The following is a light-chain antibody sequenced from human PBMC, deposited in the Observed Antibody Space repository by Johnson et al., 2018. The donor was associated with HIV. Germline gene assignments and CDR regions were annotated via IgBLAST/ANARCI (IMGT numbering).Light chain of an antibody. V-gene: IGLV1-51*01. CDR3: GTWDSCLSAVV. CDR2: DNN. CDR1: KSNIGNNY. Sequence: QSVLTQPPSVSAAPGQKVTISCSGTKSNIGNNYVSWYQQFPGTALKLLIYDNNKLPSGIPDRFSGSKSGTSATLAITGLQTGDEADYYCGTWDSCLSAVVFGTGTKVTVL. J-gene: IGLJ1*01.